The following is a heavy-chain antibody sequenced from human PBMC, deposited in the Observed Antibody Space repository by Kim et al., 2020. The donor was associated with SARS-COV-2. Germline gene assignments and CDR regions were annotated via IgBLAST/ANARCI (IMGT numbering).Heavy chain of an antibody. D-gene: IGHD2-15*01. CDR3: AREVVGSPDAFDI. CDR1: GFTFSSYE. Sequence: GGSLRLSCAASGFTFSSYEMNWVRQGLGNGLAWLSSITGRGRGIHYADSLKGRFTISRDNAKNSLFLQMNSLRAEDTAVYYCAREVVGSPDAFDIWGQGTTVTVSS. V-gene: IGHV3-48*03. CDR2: ITGRGRGI. J-gene: IGHJ3*02.